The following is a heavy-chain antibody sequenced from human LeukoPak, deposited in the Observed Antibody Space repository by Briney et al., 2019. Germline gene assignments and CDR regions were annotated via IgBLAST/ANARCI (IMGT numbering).Heavy chain of an antibody. V-gene: IGHV4-39*01. J-gene: IGHJ5*02. D-gene: IGHD6-19*01. CDR2: IYYSGST. CDR1: GGSISSSSYY. CDR3: ARQISVLDP. Sequence: PSETLSLTCTVSGGSISSSSYYWGWIRQPPGKGLEWIGTIYYSGSTYYNPSLKSRVTISVDTSKSQFSPKLSSVTAADTAVYYCARQISVLDPWGQGTLVTVSS.